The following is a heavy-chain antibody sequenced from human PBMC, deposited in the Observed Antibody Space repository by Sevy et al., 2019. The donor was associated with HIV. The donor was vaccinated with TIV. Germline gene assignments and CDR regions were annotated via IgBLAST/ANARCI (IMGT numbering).Heavy chain of an antibody. D-gene: IGHD2-2*01. CDR3: ARDHSRVVPAAIFGMDV. Sequence: SETLSLTCTVSGGSISSGGYYWSWIRQHPGKGLEWIGYIYYSGSTYYNPSLKSRVTISVDTSKNQFSLKLSSVIAADTAVYYCARDHSRVVPAAIFGMDVWGQGTTVTVSS. CDR2: IYYSGST. V-gene: IGHV4-31*03. CDR1: GGSISSGGYY. J-gene: IGHJ6*02.